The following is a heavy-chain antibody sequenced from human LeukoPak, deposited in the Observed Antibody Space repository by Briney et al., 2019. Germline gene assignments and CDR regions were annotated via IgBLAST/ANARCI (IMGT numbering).Heavy chain of an antibody. Sequence: SETLSLTCAVYGGSFSGYYWSWIRQPPGKGLEWIGEINHSGSTNYNPSLKSRVTISVDTSKNQFSLKLSSVTAADTAVYYCARRRGDGYRYYYYYMDVWGKGTTVTISS. V-gene: IGHV4-34*01. CDR1: GGSFSGYY. CDR2: INHSGST. J-gene: IGHJ6*03. D-gene: IGHD5-24*01. CDR3: ARRRGDGYRYYYYYMDV.